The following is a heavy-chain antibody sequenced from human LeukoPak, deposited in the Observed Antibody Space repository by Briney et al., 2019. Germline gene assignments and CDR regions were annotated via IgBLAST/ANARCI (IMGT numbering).Heavy chain of an antibody. CDR2: INPNSGGT. CDR3: AVQGSGFHNAPAGDFDY. D-gene: IGHD3-10*01. J-gene: IGHJ4*02. CDR1: GYTFTGYH. V-gene: IGHV1-2*02. Sequence: ASVKVSCKASGYTFTGYHMHWVRQAPGQGLEWMGWINPNSGGTNYARKFQGRVTMTRDTSISTAYMELSRLRSDDTAVYYCAVQGSGFHNAPAGDFDYWGQGTLVTVSS.